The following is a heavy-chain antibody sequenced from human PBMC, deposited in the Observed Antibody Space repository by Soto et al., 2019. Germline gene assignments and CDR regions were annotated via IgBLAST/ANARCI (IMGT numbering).Heavy chain of an antibody. CDR1: GFTFSSYW. CDR3: ARTLGGSSSPY. D-gene: IGHD6-13*01. J-gene: IGHJ4*02. Sequence: EVQLVESGGGLVQPGGSLRLSCAASGFTFSSYWMHWVRQAPGKGLVWVSRINSDGSTTNYVDPVKGRFTISRDNAKNTLYLQMNSLRAEDTVVYYCARTLGGSSSPYWGQGTLVTVSS. V-gene: IGHV3-74*01. CDR2: INSDGSTT.